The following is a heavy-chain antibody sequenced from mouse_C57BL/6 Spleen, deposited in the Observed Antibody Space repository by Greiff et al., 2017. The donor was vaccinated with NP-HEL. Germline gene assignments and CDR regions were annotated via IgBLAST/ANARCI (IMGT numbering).Heavy chain of an antibody. CDR2: IDPSDSET. D-gene: IGHD6-1*01. V-gene: IGHV1-52*01. CDR3: ATQSYAMDD. Sequence: QVQLQQPGAELVRPGSSVKLSCKASGYTFTSYWMHWVKQRPIQGLEWIGNIDPSDSETHYNQKFKDKATLTVDKSSSTAYLQLSSLTSEDSAVYYCATQSYAMDDWGQGTSVTVSS. CDR1: GYTFTSYW. J-gene: IGHJ4*01.